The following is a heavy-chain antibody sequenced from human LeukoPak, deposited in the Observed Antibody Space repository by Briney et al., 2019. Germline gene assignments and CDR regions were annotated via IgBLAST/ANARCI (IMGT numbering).Heavy chain of an antibody. J-gene: IGHJ6*02. V-gene: IGHV3-30*18. CDR2: ISHDGSNK. CDR3: AKSITTYGMDV. Sequence: LXLSCAASGFTFSSYGMHWVRQAPGKGLEWVAVISHDGSNKYYADSVKGRFTISRDNSKNTLYLQMNSLRAEDTAVYYCAKSITTYGMDVWGQGTTVTVSS. D-gene: IGHD3-22*01. CDR1: GFTFSSYG.